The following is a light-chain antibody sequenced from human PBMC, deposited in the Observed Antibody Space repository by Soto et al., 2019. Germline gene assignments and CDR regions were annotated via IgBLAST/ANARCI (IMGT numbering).Light chain of an antibody. CDR2: DAS. J-gene: IGKJ4*01. CDR1: QTVRNNY. V-gene: IGKV3-20*01. Sequence: EFVLTPSPGTLSLSPGERATLSCMASQTVRNNYLAWYQQKTVQAPRLLIYDASSRATGIPDRFSGGGSGTDVTLTISRLEPEDFAVYYCQQFSSYPLTFGGGTKVDIK. CDR3: QQFSSYPLT.